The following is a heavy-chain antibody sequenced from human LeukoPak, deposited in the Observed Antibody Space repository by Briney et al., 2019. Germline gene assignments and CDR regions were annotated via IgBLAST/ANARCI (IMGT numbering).Heavy chain of an antibody. CDR1: GFTFSSYA. V-gene: IGHV3-23*01. J-gene: IGHJ4*02. CDR2: ISGSGGST. D-gene: IGHD2-21*02. CDR3: AKGQHIVVVTALDY. Sequence: GGSLRLSCAASGFTFSSYAMSWVRQAPGKGLEWVSAISGSGGSTYYADSVKGRFTISRDSSKNTLYLQMNSLRAEDTAVYYCAKGQHIVVVTALDYWGQGTLVTVSS.